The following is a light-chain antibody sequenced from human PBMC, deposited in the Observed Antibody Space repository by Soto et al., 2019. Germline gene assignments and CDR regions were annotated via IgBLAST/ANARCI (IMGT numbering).Light chain of an antibody. J-gene: IGKJ4*01. CDR1: QSVSSSY. Sequence: EIVLTQSPGTLSLSPGERATLSCMASQSVSSSYLAWYQQKPGQAPRLLIYGASSRATGIPDRFSGSGSGTDFTLTISRLEPEDFAVYYCQQYGSSPPFTFGGVTNVEIK. CDR2: GAS. V-gene: IGKV3-20*01. CDR3: QQYGSSPPFT.